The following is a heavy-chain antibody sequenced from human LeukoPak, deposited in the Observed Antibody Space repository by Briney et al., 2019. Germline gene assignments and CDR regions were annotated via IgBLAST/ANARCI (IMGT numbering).Heavy chain of an antibody. D-gene: IGHD6-19*01. V-gene: IGHV4-59*08. Sequence: SATLSLTCTVSGDSISSYYWSWMRQPPGKGLEWLGYIYYDGSTTYNPSLKSRVTISVDTSKNQFSLKPSSVTAADTAVYYCAGGYSSDCYCNCWGQGTVVSVSS. J-gene: IGHJ1*01. CDR1: GDSISSYY. CDR3: AGGYSSDCYCNC. CDR2: IYYDGST.